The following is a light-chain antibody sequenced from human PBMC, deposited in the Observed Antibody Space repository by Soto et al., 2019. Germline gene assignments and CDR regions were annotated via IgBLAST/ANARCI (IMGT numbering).Light chain of an antibody. CDR2: NVS. V-gene: IGLV2-14*03. J-gene: IGLJ1*01. Sequence: QSVRTQPASVSGSPGQSIAISCTGTSSDVGGYNSVSWYQQHPGKAPKLMIYNVSNRPSGVSDRFSGSKSGNTASLTISGLQAEDEADYYRSSYTSSNTYVFGTGTKVTVL. CDR1: SSDVGGYNS. CDR3: SSYTSSNTYV.